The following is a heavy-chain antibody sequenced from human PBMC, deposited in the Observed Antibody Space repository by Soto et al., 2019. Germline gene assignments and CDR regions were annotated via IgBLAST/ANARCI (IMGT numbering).Heavy chain of an antibody. J-gene: IGHJ4*02. V-gene: IGHV3-30-3*01. CDR3: ARDLGRVGEGPGDY. D-gene: IGHD1-26*01. Sequence: HPGGSLRLSCAASGFTFSSYAMHWVRQAPGKGLEWVAVISYDGSNKYYADSVKGRFTISRDNSKNTLYLQMNSLRAEDTAVYYCARDLGRVGEGPGDYWGQGTLVTVSS. CDR1: GFTFSSYA. CDR2: ISYDGSNK.